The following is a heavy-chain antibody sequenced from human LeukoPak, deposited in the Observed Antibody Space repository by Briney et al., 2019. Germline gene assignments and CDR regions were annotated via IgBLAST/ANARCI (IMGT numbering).Heavy chain of an antibody. J-gene: IGHJ4*02. CDR1: GGSFSGYY. Sequence: PSETLSLTCAVYGGSFSGYYWSWIRQPPGKGLEWIGETNHSGSTNYNPSLKSRVTISVDTSKNQFSLKLSSVTAADTAVYYCARDALTTVTTGAHYFDYWGQGTLVTVSS. CDR3: ARDALTTVTTGAHYFDY. D-gene: IGHD4-17*01. V-gene: IGHV4-34*01. CDR2: TNHSGST.